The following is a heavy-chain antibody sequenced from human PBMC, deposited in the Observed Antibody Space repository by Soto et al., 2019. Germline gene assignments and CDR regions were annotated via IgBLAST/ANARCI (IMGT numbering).Heavy chain of an antibody. D-gene: IGHD3-9*01. CDR1: GYTFTSYG. J-gene: IGHJ4*02. CDR3: ARSGDVLRYFDWLSALDY. V-gene: IGHV1-18*01. CDR2: ISAYNGNT. Sequence: QVQLVQSGAEVKKPGASVKVSCKASGYTFTSYGISWVRQAPGQGLEWMGWISAYNGNTNYAQKLQGRVTMTTDTSTRTAYMELRGLRSDDTAVYYCARSGDVLRYFDWLSALDYWGQGTLVTVSS.